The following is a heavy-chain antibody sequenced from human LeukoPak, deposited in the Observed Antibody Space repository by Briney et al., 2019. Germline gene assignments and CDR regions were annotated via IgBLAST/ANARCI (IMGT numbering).Heavy chain of an antibody. J-gene: IGHJ6*03. Sequence: SETLSLTCSVSGGSISSYYWSWVRQPPGKGLEWIGRIYTSGSTNYNPSLKSRVTISVDTSKNQFSLKLSSVTAADTAVYYCARAYGDYGYYYYYYMDVWGKGTTVTISS. CDR2: IYTSGST. V-gene: IGHV4-4*08. D-gene: IGHD4-17*01. CDR1: GGSISSYY. CDR3: ARAYGDYGYYYYYYMDV.